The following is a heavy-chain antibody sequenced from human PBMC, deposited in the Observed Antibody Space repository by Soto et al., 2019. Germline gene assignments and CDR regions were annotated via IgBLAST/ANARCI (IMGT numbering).Heavy chain of an antibody. Sequence: ASVKVSCKVSGYTLTELSMHWVRQAPGKGLEWMGGFEPEDGETIYAQKFQGRVTMTEDTSTDTAYMELSSLRSEETAVYYCATVTQTYYYNSSGYSIFDYWGQATLVTVS. CDR2: FEPEDGET. V-gene: IGHV1-24*01. CDR1: GYTLTELS. D-gene: IGHD3-22*01. CDR3: ATVTQTYYYNSSGYSIFDY. J-gene: IGHJ4*02.